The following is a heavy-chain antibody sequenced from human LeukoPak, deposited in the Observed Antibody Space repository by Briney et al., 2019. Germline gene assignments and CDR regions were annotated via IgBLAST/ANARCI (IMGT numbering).Heavy chain of an antibody. V-gene: IGHV6-1*01. J-gene: IGHJ5*02. CDR3: ARDGNYDSSGYLNNWFDP. Sequence: SQTLSLTCAISGDTVSSNSASWNWIRQSPSRGLEWLGRTHYRSKWYNDSAVSVKSRITINPDTSKNQFSLQLNSVTPEDTAVYYCARDGNYDSSGYLNNWFDPWGRGTLVTVSS. CDR1: GDTVSSNSAS. D-gene: IGHD3-22*01. CDR2: THYRSKWYN.